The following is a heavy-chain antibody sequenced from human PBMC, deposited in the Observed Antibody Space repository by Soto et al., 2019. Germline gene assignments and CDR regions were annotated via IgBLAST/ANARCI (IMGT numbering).Heavy chain of an antibody. J-gene: IGHJ4*02. CDR2: INPTSGGT. V-gene: IGHV1-2*02. D-gene: IGHD4-17*01. CDR1: GYTFAAYY. CDR3: ARDPDYGDYWGYFFDS. Sequence: ASVKVSCKTSGYTFAAYYIHWIRQAPGQGLEWMGWINPTSGGTVYAQNFQDRVTMTRDTSISTAYMELRRLNSDDTAVYYCARDPDYGDYWGYFFDSWGQGTPVTVS.